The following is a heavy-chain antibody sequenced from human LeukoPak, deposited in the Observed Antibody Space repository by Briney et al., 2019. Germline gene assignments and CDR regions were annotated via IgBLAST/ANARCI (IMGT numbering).Heavy chain of an antibody. Sequence: PSETLSLTGTVSGGSISSYYWSWIRQPPGKGLEWIGYIYYSGSTNYNPSLKSRVTISVDTSKTQFSLKLSSVTAAATAVYYCARRPYSGSSFDYWGQGTLVTVSS. V-gene: IGHV4-59*08. J-gene: IGHJ4*02. CDR1: GGSISSYY. CDR3: ARRPYSGSSFDY. D-gene: IGHD1-26*01. CDR2: IYYSGST.